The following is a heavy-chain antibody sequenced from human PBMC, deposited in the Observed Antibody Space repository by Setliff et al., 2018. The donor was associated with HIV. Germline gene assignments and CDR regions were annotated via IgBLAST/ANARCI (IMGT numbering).Heavy chain of an antibody. V-gene: IGHV3-30*02. CDR3: ARGYYGSDLQNAMDV. Sequence: GGSLRLSCAASGFTFNNYGMHWVRQAPGKGLEWVAFIRYDGSKKYYADSVKGRFSISRDNSNKTLYLQMDSLRGEDTAVYYCARGYYGSDLQNAMDVWGQGTTVTVSS. J-gene: IGHJ6*02. CDR2: IRYDGSKK. CDR1: GFTFNNYG. D-gene: IGHD3-10*01.